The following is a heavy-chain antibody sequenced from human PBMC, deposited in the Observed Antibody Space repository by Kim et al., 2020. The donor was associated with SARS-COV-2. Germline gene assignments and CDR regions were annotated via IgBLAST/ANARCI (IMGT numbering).Heavy chain of an antibody. CDR1: GFTFSSYA. CDR2: ISSNGGST. D-gene: IGHD3-10*02. J-gene: IGHJ6*02. V-gene: IGHV3-64*02. Sequence: GGSLRLSCAASGFTFSSYAMHWVRQAPGKGLEYVSAISSNGGSTYYADSVKGRFTISRDNSKNTLYLQMGSLRAEDMAVYYCARGGDQVFGGVYYYGMDVWGQGTTVTVSS. CDR3: ARGGDQVFGGVYYYGMDV.